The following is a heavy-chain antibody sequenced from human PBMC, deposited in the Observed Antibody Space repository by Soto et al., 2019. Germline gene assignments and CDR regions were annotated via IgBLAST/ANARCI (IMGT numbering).Heavy chain of an antibody. CDR1: GGSISSYY. Sequence: SETLSLTCTVSGGSISSYYWSWIRQPPGKGLEWIGCIYYTGYTNYNPSLKSRVTISVDTSKNQFSLNVSSVTAADTAVYYCARVKWFGESGFDYWGQGTLVTVSS. D-gene: IGHD3-10*01. V-gene: IGHV4-59*01. CDR3: ARVKWFGESGFDY. CDR2: IYYTGYT. J-gene: IGHJ4*02.